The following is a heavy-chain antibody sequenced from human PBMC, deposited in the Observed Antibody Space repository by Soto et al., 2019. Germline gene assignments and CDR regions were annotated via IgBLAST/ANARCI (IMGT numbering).Heavy chain of an antibody. D-gene: IGHD6-19*01. CDR3: VVSTGWWSFLY. V-gene: IGHV1-3*04. Sequence: QVQLVQSGAEVQRPGASVKVSCQASGYTFTTYDMHWVHQAPGQSLEWMGWIKTATGHAKYSQKFQDRVTMTRDTAASTGQMEFSSLRSEDTAVYFCVVSTGWWSFLYWGQGSLVTVAS. CDR1: GYTFTTYD. J-gene: IGHJ1*01. CDR2: IKTATGHA.